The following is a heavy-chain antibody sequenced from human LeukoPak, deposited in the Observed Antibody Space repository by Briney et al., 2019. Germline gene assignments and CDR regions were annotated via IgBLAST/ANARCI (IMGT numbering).Heavy chain of an antibody. Sequence: SETLSLTCTVSGGSISSSTYYCGWIRQPPGKGLEWIGSIFYPGSTYYNPSLKSRVTISVDTSENQLSLKLSSVTASDTALYYCARGKYIDSGSYNVFDYWGQGTLVTVSS. CDR3: ARGKYIDSGSYNVFDY. CDR2: IFYPGST. J-gene: IGHJ4*02. CDR1: GGSISSSTYY. V-gene: IGHV4-39*07. D-gene: IGHD3-10*01.